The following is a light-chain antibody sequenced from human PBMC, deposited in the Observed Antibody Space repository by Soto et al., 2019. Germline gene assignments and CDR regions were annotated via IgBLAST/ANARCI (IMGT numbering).Light chain of an antibody. Sequence: QSALAQPASVSGSPGQSITISCTGTSSDVGGYNYVSWYQQHPGKAPKLMIYEVSNWPSGVSSRFSGSKSGNTASLTISGLQAEDEADYYCSSYTGGNPSYVFGTGTKVAVL. CDR2: EVS. J-gene: IGLJ1*01. CDR3: SSYTGGNPSYV. CDR1: SSDVGGYNY. V-gene: IGLV2-14*01.